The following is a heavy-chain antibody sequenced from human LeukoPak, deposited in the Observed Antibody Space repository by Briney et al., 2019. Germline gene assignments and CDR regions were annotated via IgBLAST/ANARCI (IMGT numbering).Heavy chain of an antibody. D-gene: IGHD6-19*01. J-gene: IGHJ5*01. CDR2: ISSSSSYI. CDR3: ARVGDFQSVAGNCDS. V-gene: IGHV3-21*01. Sequence: GGSLRLSCAASGFTFSSYSMNWVRQAPGKGLEWVSAISSSSSYIYYADSVKGRFTISRDNAKNSLYLQMNSLRAEDTAVYYCARVGDFQSVAGNCDSWGQGTLVTVSS. CDR1: GFTFSSYS.